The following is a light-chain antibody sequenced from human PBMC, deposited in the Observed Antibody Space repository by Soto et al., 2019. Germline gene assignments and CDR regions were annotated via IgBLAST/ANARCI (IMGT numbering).Light chain of an antibody. CDR1: QSISSY. J-gene: IGKJ1*01. V-gene: IGKV1-39*01. CDR2: AAS. CDR3: QQSYNTPPT. Sequence: DIQMTQSPSSLSASVGDRVTITCRASQSISSYLNWYQQKPGKAPKLLIYAASTLQSGVTSRFSGSGSGTDFTLTSSSLQPEDFATYYCQQSYNTPPTFGQGTKVEIK.